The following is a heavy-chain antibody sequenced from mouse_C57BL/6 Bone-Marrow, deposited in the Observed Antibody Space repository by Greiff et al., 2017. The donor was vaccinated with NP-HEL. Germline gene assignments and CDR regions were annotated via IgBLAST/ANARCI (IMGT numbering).Heavy chain of an antibody. J-gene: IGHJ2*01. CDR3: ARGVVVDY. CDR2: INPSSGYT. Sequence: KLQQSGAELARPGASVKMSCKASGYTFTSYTMHWVKQRPGQGLEWIGYINPSSGYTKYNQKFKDKATLTADKSSSTAYMQLSSLTSEDSAVYYCARGVVVDYWGQGTTLTVSS. CDR1: GYTFTSYT. V-gene: IGHV1-4*01. D-gene: IGHD1-1*01.